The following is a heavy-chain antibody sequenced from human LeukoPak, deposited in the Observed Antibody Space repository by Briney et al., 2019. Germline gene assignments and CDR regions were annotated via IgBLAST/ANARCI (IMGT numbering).Heavy chain of an antibody. CDR2: INHSGST. CDR1: GGSFSGYY. J-gene: IGHJ4*02. Sequence: PSETLSLTCAVYGGSFSGYYWSWIRQPPGKVLEWIGEINHSGSTNYNPSLKSRVTISVDTSKNQFSLKLSSVTAADTAVHYCARGIHYYYGSYLFDYWGQGTLVTVSS. CDR3: ARGIHYYYGSYLFDY. D-gene: IGHD3-10*01. V-gene: IGHV4-34*01.